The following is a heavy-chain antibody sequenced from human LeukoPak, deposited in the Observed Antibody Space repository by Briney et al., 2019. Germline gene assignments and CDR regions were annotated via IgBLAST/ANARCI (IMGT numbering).Heavy chain of an antibody. D-gene: IGHD2-2*01. Sequence: GGSLRLSCAASGFTFSSYWMSWVRQAPGKGLEWVANMKQDGSEKYYVDSVKGRFTISRDNAKNSLYLQMNSLRAEDTAVYYCARGDSVVVPAATKFDPWGQGTLVTVSS. CDR2: MKQDGSEK. J-gene: IGHJ5*02. CDR3: ARGDSVVVPAATKFDP. V-gene: IGHV3-7*01. CDR1: GFTFSSYW.